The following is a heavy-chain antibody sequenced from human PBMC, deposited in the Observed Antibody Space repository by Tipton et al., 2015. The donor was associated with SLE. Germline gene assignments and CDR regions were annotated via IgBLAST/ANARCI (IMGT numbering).Heavy chain of an antibody. J-gene: IGHJ4*02. CDR3: ARDHSGSVGTYFDY. D-gene: IGHD1-26*01. V-gene: IGHV4-61*02. Sequence: TLSLTCTVSGGSISSGSYYWSWIRQPAGKGLEWIGRIYTSGSTNYNPSLKSRLTISVDTSKNQFSLKLSSVTAADTAVYYCARDHSGSVGTYFDYWGQGTLVTVSS. CDR1: GGSISSGSYY. CDR2: IYTSGST.